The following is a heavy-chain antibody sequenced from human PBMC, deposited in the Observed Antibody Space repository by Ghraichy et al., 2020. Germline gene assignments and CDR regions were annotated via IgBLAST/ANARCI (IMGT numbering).Heavy chain of an antibody. Sequence: GGSLRLSCAASGFTFGNYAMSWVRQAPGKGLEWVSSISTSEDSTYHADSVKGRFTISRDNFKSTLYLEMNSLRAEDTAVYYCAKDLSARRFGELLHAFDFWGQGTMVTVSS. CDR2: ISTSEDST. CDR3: AKDLSARRFGELLHAFDF. V-gene: IGHV3-23*01. D-gene: IGHD3-10*01. J-gene: IGHJ3*01. CDR1: GFTFGNYA.